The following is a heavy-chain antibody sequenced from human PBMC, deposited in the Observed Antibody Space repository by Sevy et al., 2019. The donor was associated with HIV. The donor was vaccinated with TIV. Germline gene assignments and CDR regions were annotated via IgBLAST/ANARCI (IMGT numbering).Heavy chain of an antibody. CDR2: MSHDGNYK. CDR1: GFTFSDYD. V-gene: IGHV3-30*04. Sequence: GGSLRLSCAASGFTFSDYDMHWVRQAPGKGLEWVAVMSHDGNYKTHADSVKVRFTISRDNFKNTLYLQLNSLRVEDTAVYFCARLFSCGGDCYYLDYWGQGAPVTVSS. J-gene: IGHJ4*02. CDR3: ARLFSCGGDCYYLDY. D-gene: IGHD2-21*02.